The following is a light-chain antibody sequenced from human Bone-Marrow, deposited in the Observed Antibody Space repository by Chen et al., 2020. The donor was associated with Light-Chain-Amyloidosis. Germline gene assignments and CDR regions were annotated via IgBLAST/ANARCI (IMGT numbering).Light chain of an antibody. V-gene: IGLV3-25*03. CDR2: SDT. J-gene: IGLJ2*01. CDR3: QSADSSGTYEVI. CDR1: DLPTKY. Sequence: SYELPQPPSLSVSPVQTARITCSGDDLPTKYAYWYQQKPGQAPVLGIHSDTERPSGISERFSGSRSGTTATLTISGVQAEDEADYHCQSADSSGTYEVIFGGGTKLTVL.